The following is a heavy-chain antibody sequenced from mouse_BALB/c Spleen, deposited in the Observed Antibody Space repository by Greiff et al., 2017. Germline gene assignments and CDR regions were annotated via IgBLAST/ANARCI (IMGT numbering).Heavy chain of an antibody. D-gene: IGHD2-14*01. Sequence: EVQLQQSGPGLVKPSQSLSLTCTVTGYSITSDYAWNWIRQFPGNKLEWMGYISYSGSTSYNPSLKSRISITRDTSKNQFFLQLNSVTTEDTATYYCARNRGPHYYAMDYWGQGTSVTVSS. J-gene: IGHJ4*01. V-gene: IGHV3-2*02. CDR2: ISYSGST. CDR1: GYSITSDYA. CDR3: ARNRGPHYYAMDY.